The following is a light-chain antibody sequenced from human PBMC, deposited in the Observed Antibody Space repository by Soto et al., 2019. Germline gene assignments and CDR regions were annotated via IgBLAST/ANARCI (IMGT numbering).Light chain of an antibody. V-gene: IGLV2-23*03. CDR3: CSFADSYTFVV. Sequence: QSALTQPASVSGSPGQSITISCTGTNSDVGTYNLVSWYQQHPGTPPKLMPYEGSKRPSGVSNRFSGSKSGNTASLTISGLQAEDEADYYCCSFADSYTFVVFGGGTKLTVL. CDR2: EGS. CDR1: NSDVGTYNL. J-gene: IGLJ2*01.